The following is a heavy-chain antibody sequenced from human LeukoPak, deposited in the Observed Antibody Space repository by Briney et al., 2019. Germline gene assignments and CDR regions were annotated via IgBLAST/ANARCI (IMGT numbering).Heavy chain of an antibody. Sequence: SETLSLTCTVPGGSISSYYWSWIRQPPGKGLEWIGYIYYSGSTNYNPSLKSRVTISVDTSKNQFSLKPSSVTAADTAVYYCARDPGYSYGHGWWFDPWGQGTLVTVSS. CDR1: GGSISSYY. CDR2: IYYSGST. D-gene: IGHD5-18*01. J-gene: IGHJ5*02. CDR3: ARDPGYSYGHGWWFDP. V-gene: IGHV4-59*01.